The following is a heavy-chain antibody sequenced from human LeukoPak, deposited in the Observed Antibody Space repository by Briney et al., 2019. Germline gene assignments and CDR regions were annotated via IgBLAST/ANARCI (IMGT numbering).Heavy chain of an antibody. Sequence: KSGGSLRLSCAASGFTFSSYAMSWVRQAPGKGLEWVSAISGSGGSTYYADSVKGRFTISRDNSKNTLHLQMNSLRAEDTAIYYCATYRQVLLPFESWGQGTLVTVSS. V-gene: IGHV3-23*01. CDR1: GFTFSSYA. CDR2: ISGSGGST. D-gene: IGHD2-8*02. CDR3: ATYRQVLLPFES. J-gene: IGHJ4*02.